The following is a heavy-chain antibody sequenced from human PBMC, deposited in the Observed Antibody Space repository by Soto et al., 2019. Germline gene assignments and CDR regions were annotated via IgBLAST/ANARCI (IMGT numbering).Heavy chain of an antibody. D-gene: IGHD6-13*01. CDR1: GGTFSSYA. CDR3: AREVADAGDFYNWFDP. J-gene: IGHJ5*02. CDR2: IIPIFGTA. V-gene: IGHV1-69*13. Sequence: SVKVSCKASGGTFSSYAISWVRQAPGQGLEWMGGIIPIFGTANYAQKFQGRVTITADESTSTAYMELSSLRSEDTAVYYCAREVADAGDFYNWFDPWGQGTLVNVSS.